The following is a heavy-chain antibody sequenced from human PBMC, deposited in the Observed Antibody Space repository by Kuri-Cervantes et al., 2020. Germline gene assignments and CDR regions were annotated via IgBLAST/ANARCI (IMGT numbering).Heavy chain of an antibody. CDR2: INHSGST. D-gene: IGHD1-14*01. CDR3: ARGTRTTWNYMDY. J-gene: IGHJ4*02. Sequence: GSLRLSCAVYGGSFSGYYWSWIRQPPGKGLEWIGEINHSGSTNYNPSLKSRVTISVDTSKNQFSLKLSSVTAADTAAYYCARGTRTTWNYMDYWGQGTLVTVSS. V-gene: IGHV4-34*01. CDR1: GGSFSGYY.